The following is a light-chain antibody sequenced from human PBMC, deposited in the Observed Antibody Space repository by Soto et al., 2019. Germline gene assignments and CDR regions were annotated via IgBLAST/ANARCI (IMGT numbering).Light chain of an antibody. CDR2: DNN. CDR3: GTWDSSLSAWV. Sequence: QLVLTQPPSVSAAPGRKVTISCSGSSSNIGNNYVSWYQQFPGTAPQLLIYDNNKRPSGIPDRFSGSKSGTSATLGITGLQTGDEADYYCGTWDSSLSAWVFGGGTKLTVL. CDR1: SSNIGNNY. J-gene: IGLJ3*02. V-gene: IGLV1-51*01.